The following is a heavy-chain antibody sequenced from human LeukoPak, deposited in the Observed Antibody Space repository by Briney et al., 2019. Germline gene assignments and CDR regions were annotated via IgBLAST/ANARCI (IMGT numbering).Heavy chain of an antibody. Sequence: GGSLRLSCAASGFTFSNYPMKWVRQAPGKGLEWVSTIGGSDAATHYADSVKGRFTISRDNSKNTLYLQMNSLRAEDTAVYYCAKDQEYYDFWSGFRGYYYGMDVWGQGTTVTVSS. CDR2: IGGSDAAT. CDR1: GFTFSNYP. D-gene: IGHD3-3*01. CDR3: AKDQEYYDFWSGFRGYYYGMDV. V-gene: IGHV3-23*01. J-gene: IGHJ6*02.